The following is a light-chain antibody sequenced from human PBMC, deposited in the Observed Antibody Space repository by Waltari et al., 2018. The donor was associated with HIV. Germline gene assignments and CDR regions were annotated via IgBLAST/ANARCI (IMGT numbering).Light chain of an antibody. CDR2: EAS. Sequence: QSALTQPASVSGSPGQSITISCTGTSTDVGSYNLVSWYQQHPGKAPKLIIYEASKRPSGVSNRFSGSKSGNTASLTITGLQAEDEADYFCQSYDITLSASVVFGGGTKLTVL. CDR3: QSYDITLSASVV. CDR1: STDVGSYNL. J-gene: IGLJ2*01. V-gene: IGLV2-14*02.